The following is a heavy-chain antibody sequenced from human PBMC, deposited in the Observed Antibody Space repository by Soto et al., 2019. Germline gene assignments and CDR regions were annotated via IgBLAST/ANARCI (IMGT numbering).Heavy chain of an antibody. CDR1: GGSIRSGGYY. Sequence: SETLSLTCTVSGGSIRSGGYYWSWVRQNPRRGLEWIGDIYYSGNTYYNPSLKSRLTISVDTSKNQFSLNLSSVTAADTAVYYCARDRLMATAGTARHYFGLDVWGQGTTVTVSS. J-gene: IGHJ6*02. CDR3: ARDRLMATAGTARHYFGLDV. D-gene: IGHD5-18*01. CDR2: IYYSGNT. V-gene: IGHV4-31*03.